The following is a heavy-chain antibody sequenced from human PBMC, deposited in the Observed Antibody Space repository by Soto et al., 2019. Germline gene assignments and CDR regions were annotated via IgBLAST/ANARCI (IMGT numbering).Heavy chain of an antibody. J-gene: IGHJ5*02. V-gene: IGHV1-18*01. CDR2: ISAYNGNT. CDR1: GYTFTTYG. D-gene: IGHD6-13*01. CDR3: ACDYSSSWFRWFNP. Sequence: QVQLVQSGAEVKKPGASVEVSCKASGYTFTTYGISWVRQAPGQGLEWMGWISAYNGNTNYAQKVQGRVTMTTDTVTGTANMELMSLRSDDTAVYYFACDYSSSWFRWFNPWGQGTLFTVSS.